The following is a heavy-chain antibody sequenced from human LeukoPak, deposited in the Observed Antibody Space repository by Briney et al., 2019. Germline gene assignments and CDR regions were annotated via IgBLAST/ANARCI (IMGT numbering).Heavy chain of an antibody. V-gene: IGHV6-1*01. D-gene: IGHD3-10*01. CDR2: TYYRSKWYN. Sequence: SQTLSLTCAISGDSVSSNSAAWYWIRQSPSRGLEWLGRTYYRSKWYNDYAVSVKCRITINPDTSKNQFSLQLNSVTPEDTAVYYCAREGLLWFGELFPNGNAFDIWGQGTMVTVSS. CDR3: AREGLLWFGELFPNGNAFDI. CDR1: GDSVSSNSAA. J-gene: IGHJ3*02.